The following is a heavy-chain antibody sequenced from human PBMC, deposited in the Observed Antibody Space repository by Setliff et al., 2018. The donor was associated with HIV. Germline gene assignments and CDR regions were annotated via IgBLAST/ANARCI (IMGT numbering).Heavy chain of an antibody. Sequence: ASVKVSCKASGGTFSSYTISWVRQAPGQGLEWMGRIIPILGIANYAQKFQGRVTMTTDTSTSTAYMELRSLRSDDTAVYYCARAMNHYGSGTFEYYYYMDVWGKGTTVTVSS. D-gene: IGHD3-10*01. J-gene: IGHJ6*03. CDR2: IIPILGIA. CDR3: ARAMNHYGSGTFEYYYYMDV. CDR1: GGTFSSYT. V-gene: IGHV1-69*02.